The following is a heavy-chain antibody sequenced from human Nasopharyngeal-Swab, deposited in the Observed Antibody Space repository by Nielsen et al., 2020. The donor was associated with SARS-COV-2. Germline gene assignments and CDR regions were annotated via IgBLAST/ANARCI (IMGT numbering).Heavy chain of an antibody. D-gene: IGHD6-19*01. Sequence: ASVKASCKASGYTFTGYYMHWARQAPGQGLEWMGRINPNSGGTNYAQKFQGRVTMTRDTSISTAYMELSRLRSDDTAVYYCARANLYSSGWYIPDYWGQGTLVTVSS. J-gene: IGHJ4*02. V-gene: IGHV1-2*06. CDR1: GYTFTGYY. CDR3: ARANLYSSGWYIPDY. CDR2: INPNSGGT.